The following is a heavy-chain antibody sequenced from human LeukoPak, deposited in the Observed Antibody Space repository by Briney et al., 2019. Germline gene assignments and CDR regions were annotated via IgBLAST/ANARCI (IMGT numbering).Heavy chain of an antibody. CDR2: IRDSGATT. CDR1: GFXFSNYA. J-gene: IGHJ3*02. Sequence: PGGSLRLSCAASGFXFSNYAISWVRQAPGKGLEWVSGIRDSGATTYYADSVTGRFTISRDNSKSTLYLQMNSLRAEDTAVYYCAKDRWTSPISSFDMWGQGTMVTVSS. D-gene: IGHD2-2*01. CDR3: AKDRWTSPISSFDM. V-gene: IGHV3-23*01.